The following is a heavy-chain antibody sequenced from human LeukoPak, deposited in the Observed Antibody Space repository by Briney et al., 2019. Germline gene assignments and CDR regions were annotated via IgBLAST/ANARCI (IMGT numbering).Heavy chain of an antibody. V-gene: IGHV3-30*04. Sequence: AGGSLRLSCAASGFTFSSYTMHWVRQAPGKGLEWVAVTSYDGSNKYYADSVKGRFTISRDNFKSTLYLQMNSLRVEDTAVYYCARDAWSFDYWGQGTLVTVSS. CDR3: ARDAWSFDY. CDR2: TSYDGSNK. CDR1: GFTFSSYT. D-gene: IGHD2-15*01. J-gene: IGHJ4*02.